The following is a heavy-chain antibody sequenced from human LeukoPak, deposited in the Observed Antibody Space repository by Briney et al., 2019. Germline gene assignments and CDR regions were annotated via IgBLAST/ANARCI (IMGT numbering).Heavy chain of an antibody. V-gene: IGHV3-23*01. CDR2: ISPSGDIT. J-gene: IGHJ4*02. Sequence: GGTLRLSCAASGFTFSNHGMNWVRQAPGKGLEWVSGISPSGDITYYADSVKGRFTISRDNSKNTLYLQMNSLRAEDTAVYYCAKGESYYYDSSGYDDYWGQGTLVTVSS. CDR3: AKGESYYYDSSGYDDY. D-gene: IGHD3-22*01. CDR1: GFTFSNHG.